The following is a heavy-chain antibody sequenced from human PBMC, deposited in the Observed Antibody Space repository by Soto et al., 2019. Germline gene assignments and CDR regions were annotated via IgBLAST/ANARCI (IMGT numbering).Heavy chain of an antibody. J-gene: IGHJ3*02. CDR2: INAGNGNT. Sequence: QVQLVQSGAEVKKPGASVKVSCKASGYTFTSYAMHWVRQAPGQRLEWMGWINAGNGNTKYSQKFQGRVTITRDTYASTAYMELSSLRSEDTAVYYCARVKRLYSEGYLGAFDIWGQGTMVTVSS. D-gene: IGHD5-18*01. CDR1: GYTFTSYA. CDR3: ARVKRLYSEGYLGAFDI. V-gene: IGHV1-3*01.